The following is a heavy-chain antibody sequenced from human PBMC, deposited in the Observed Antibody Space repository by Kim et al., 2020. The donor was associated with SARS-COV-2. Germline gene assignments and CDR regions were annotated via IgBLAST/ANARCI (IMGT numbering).Heavy chain of an antibody. CDR3: AKDIAPPRRDYDYVWGSYRESYYYYGMDV. V-gene: IGHV3-9*01. CDR2: ISWNSGSI. J-gene: IGHJ6*02. CDR1: GFTFDDYA. Sequence: GGSLRLSCAASGFTFDDYAMHWVRQAPGKGLEWVSGISWNSGSIGYADSVKGRFTISRDNAKNSLYLQMNSLRAEDTALYYCAKDIAPPRRDYDYVWGSYRESYYYYGMDVWGQGTTVTVSS. D-gene: IGHD3-16*02.